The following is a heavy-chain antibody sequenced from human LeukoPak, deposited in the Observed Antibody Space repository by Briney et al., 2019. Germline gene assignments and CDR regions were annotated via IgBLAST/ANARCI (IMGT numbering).Heavy chain of an antibody. CDR3: ARFGKYSSSEDAFDI. CDR1: GGSISSSSYY. V-gene: IGHV4-39*01. CDR2: IYYSGST. Sequence: PSETLSLTCTVSGGSISSSSYYWGWIRQPPAKGLEWIGSIYYSGSTYYNPSLKSRVTISVDTSKNQFSPKLSSVTAADTAVYYCARFGKYSSSEDAFDIWGQGTMVTVSS. D-gene: IGHD6-6*01. J-gene: IGHJ3*02.